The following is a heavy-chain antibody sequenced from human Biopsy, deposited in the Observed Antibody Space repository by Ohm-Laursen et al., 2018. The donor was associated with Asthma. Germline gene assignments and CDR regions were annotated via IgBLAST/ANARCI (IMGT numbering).Heavy chain of an antibody. CDR1: GGTFSSYA. CDR2: IIPIFGTA. J-gene: IGHJ3*02. V-gene: IGHV1-69*13. D-gene: IGHD2-2*01. CDR3: ARGSGSSLSYPDAFDI. Sequence: VKISCKASGGTFSSYAISWVRQAPGQGLEWMGGIIPIFGTANYAQKFQGRVTITADESTSTAYMELSSLRSEDTAVYYCARGSGSSLSYPDAFDIWGQGTMVTVSS.